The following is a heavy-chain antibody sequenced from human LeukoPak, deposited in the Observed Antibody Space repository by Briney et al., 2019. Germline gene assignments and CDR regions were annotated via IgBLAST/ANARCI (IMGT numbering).Heavy chain of an antibody. CDR3: AKRFQNAFDY. V-gene: IGHV3-23*01. CDR2: LSPTGYTT. J-gene: IGHJ4*01. D-gene: IGHD2-21*01. Sequence: GGSLRLSCAASGFTFSNSAMSWARQAPGKGLEWVSALSPTGYTTYYADSVKGRFTISRDNSKNTLYLQMNSLRAEDTAVYFCAKRFQNAFDYWGHGTLVTVS. CDR1: GFTFSNSA.